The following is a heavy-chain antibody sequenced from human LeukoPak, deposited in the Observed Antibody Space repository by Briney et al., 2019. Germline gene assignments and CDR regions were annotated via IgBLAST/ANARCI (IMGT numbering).Heavy chain of an antibody. CDR1: GLTSSNSW. Sequence: PGGSLRLSCAVSGLTSSNSWMSWVRPALGKGLEWVANIDPDGSDIYYVDSVKGRFTVSRDNAKNSLYLQMNSLRVEDTATYYCVRGSSSYWGQGTLVTV. J-gene: IGHJ4*02. CDR3: VRGSSSY. CDR2: IDPDGSDI. V-gene: IGHV3-7*04.